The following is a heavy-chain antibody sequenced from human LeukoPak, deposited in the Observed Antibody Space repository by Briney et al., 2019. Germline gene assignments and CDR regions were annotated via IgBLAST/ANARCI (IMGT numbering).Heavy chain of an antibody. D-gene: IGHD1-1*01. CDR3: ARVRNDVGYYYYMDV. CDR1: GFTFSSYW. J-gene: IGHJ6*03. Sequence: GGSLRLSCAASGFTFSSYWMSWVRQAPGKGLEWVANIKQDGSEKYYVDSVKGRFTISRDNAKNSLYLQMNSLRAEDTAVYYCARVRNDVGYYYYMDVWGKGTTVTVSS. V-gene: IGHV3-7*03. CDR2: IKQDGSEK.